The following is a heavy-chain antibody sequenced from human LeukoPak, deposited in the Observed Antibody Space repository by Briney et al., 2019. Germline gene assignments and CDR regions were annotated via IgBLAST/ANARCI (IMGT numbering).Heavy chain of an antibody. CDR2: INPSGGST. V-gene: IGHV1-46*01. D-gene: IGHD3-16*02. J-gene: IGHJ4*02. CDR3: AAGRYDYVWGSYRPFDY. Sequence: GASVKVSCKASGYTFTSYYMHWVRQAPGQGLEWMGIINPSGGSTSYAQKFQGRVTMTRDMSTSTVYMELSSLRSEDTAVYYCAAGRYDYVWGSYRPFDYWGQGTLVTVSS. CDR1: GYTFTSYY.